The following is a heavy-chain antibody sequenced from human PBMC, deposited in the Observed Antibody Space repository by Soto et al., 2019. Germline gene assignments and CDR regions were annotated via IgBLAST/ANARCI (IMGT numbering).Heavy chain of an antibody. CDR1: GFTFNIYA. CDR2: ISFDGTKK. D-gene: IGHD4-17*01. Sequence: PWGSLRLSCAASGFTFNIYAFHFVRQAPFKGLEWVAVISFDGTKKYYSDSVKGRFTISRDNLKNTLYLQMNNLGVEDAALYFCAREDDYGYRYINYGLDVWGQGTTVTVSS. J-gene: IGHJ6*02. CDR3: AREDDYGYRYINYGLDV. V-gene: IGHV3-30-3*01.